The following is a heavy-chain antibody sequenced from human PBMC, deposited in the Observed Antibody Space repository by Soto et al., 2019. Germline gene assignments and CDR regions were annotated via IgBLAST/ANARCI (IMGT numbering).Heavy chain of an antibody. CDR1: GYSFTSYW. J-gene: IGHJ6*03. V-gene: IGHV5-51*01. CDR3: ARLSDYEFWRREYYYYYMDV. CDR2: IYPGDSDT. D-gene: IGHD3-3*01. Sequence: GESLKISCKGSGYSFTSYWIGWVRQMPVKGLEWMGIIYPGDSDTRYSPSFQGQVTISADKSISTAYLQWSSLKASDTAMYYCARLSDYEFWRREYYYYYMDVCGKGNKVTVYS.